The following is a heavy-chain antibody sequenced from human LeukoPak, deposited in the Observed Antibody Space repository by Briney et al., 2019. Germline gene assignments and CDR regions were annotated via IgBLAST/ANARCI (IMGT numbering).Heavy chain of an antibody. J-gene: IGHJ5*02. D-gene: IGHD2-21*01. CDR3: ARHWLEATKTYSYWFDP. CDR1: GGSISDYY. Sequence: SETLSLACSVSGGSISDYYWSWIRLPPGKGLEWIGYIYRGGTINYNPSLKSRVTMSLDTSKNQVSLMLNSVTAADTAVYYCARHWLEATKTYSYWFDPWGQGTLVTVSS. CDR2: IYRGGTI. V-gene: IGHV4-4*09.